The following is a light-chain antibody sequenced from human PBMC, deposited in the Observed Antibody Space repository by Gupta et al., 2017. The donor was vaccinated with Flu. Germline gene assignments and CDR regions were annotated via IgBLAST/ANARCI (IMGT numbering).Light chain of an antibody. CDR1: SLRSYY. Sequence: SAEPTQDPAVSVALGQTVRITCQGDSLRSYYASWYQQKPGQAPVLVIYGKNNRPSGVPDRFSGSSSGNTASLTITGTQAEDEADYYCDSRDSSGTVVFGGGTKLTVL. V-gene: IGLV3-19*01. CDR3: DSRDSSGTVV. J-gene: IGLJ2*01. CDR2: GKN.